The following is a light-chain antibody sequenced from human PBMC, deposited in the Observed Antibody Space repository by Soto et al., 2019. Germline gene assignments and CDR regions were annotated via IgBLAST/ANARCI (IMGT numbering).Light chain of an antibody. CDR2: DAT. V-gene: IGKV3-11*01. J-gene: IGKJ2*01. CDR3: QQRSNWPPHT. CDR1: QSVGSY. Sequence: VLTQSPANLSLSPGESAALSCRASQSVGSYLAWLQQVPGQAPRLLIYDATNRANGIPAKFRGSGSGTDFTLTISSLEPEDFALYFCQQRSNWPPHTFGQGTKLQIK.